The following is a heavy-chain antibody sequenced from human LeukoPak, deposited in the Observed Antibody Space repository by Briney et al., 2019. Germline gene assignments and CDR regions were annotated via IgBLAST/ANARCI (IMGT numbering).Heavy chain of an antibody. Sequence: PGGSLRLSCAASGFTFSDHFMDWVRQAPGKGLEWVGRARNKVNGYTTQYAASVEGRFTISRDDSKSSLYLQMDSLKTEDTAVYYCARVFSGYYGMDVWGQGTTVSVSS. CDR1: GFTFSDHF. CDR2: ARNKVNGYTT. J-gene: IGHJ6*02. CDR3: ARVFSGYYGMDV. V-gene: IGHV3-72*01. D-gene: IGHD2/OR15-2a*01.